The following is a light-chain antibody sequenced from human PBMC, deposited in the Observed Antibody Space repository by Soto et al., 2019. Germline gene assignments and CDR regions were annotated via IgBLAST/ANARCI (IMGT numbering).Light chain of an antibody. CDR2: CAS. J-gene: IGKJ5*01. CDR3: RQYGRSPIT. V-gene: IGKV3-20*01. Sequence: VLTRSPGTRSLSPGERATLSCRASQTVTSNFLAWYQEKPGQAPRLLIYCASSRATGIPDRFSGSGSGTDFTLTISRLEPEDFAVYYCRQYGRSPITFGQGTRLEIK. CDR1: QTVTSNF.